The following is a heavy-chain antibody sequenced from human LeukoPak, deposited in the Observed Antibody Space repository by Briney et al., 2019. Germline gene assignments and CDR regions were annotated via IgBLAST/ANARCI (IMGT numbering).Heavy chain of an antibody. D-gene: IGHD2-8*01. J-gene: IGHJ3*02. CDR3: ARGLHCTNGVCYNGAFDI. CDR1: GFIFDDYA. CDR2: ISWNSDSI. V-gene: IGHV3-9*01. Sequence: GGSLRLSCTASGFIFDDYAMYWVRQAPGKGLEWVSGISWNSDSIGYADSVKGRFTISRDNAKNSLYLQMNSLRAEDTAVYYCARGLHCTNGVCYNGAFDIWGQGTMVTVSS.